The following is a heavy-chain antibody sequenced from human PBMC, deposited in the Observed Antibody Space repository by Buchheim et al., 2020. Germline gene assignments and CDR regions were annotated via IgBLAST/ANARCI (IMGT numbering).Heavy chain of an antibody. J-gene: IGHJ4*02. Sequence: QVQLQQWGAGLLKPSETLSLTCAVYGGSFSGYYWSWIRQPPGKGLAWIGEINHSGSTNYNPSLKSRVTLSVYTSKTTFSLQLSSLTAAETSVYYCARLTYFDYWGQGTL. V-gene: IGHV4-34*01. CDR1: GGSFSGYY. CDR3: ARLTYFDY. CDR2: INHSGST.